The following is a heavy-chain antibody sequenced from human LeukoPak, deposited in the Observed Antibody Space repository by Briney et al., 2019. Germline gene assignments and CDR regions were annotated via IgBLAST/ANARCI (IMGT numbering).Heavy chain of an antibody. J-gene: IGHJ4*02. D-gene: IGHD6-13*01. CDR3: ARGPYSSSWTKGVYFDY. CDR2: LLYNGDI. CDR1: GESISSDY. Sequence: SETLSLTCTVSGESISSDYWCWIRQPPGKGLEWIAYLLYNGDIGYNPTLNSRATISLDTSKNQFSLKLSSVTAADTAVYYCARGPYSSSWTKGVYFDYWGQGTLVTVSS. V-gene: IGHV4-59*12.